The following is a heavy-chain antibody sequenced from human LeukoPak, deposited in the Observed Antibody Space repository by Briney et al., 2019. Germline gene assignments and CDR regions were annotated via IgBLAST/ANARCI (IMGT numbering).Heavy chain of an antibody. CDR1: GFTFASSA. Sequence: TSVKVSCKASGFTFASSAVQWVRQARGQRLEWIGWIVVGSANTNYAQKFQERVTITRDMSTGTAYMELSSLRSEDTAVYYCAAFDAGDCGGDCPYFSFPWGQGTLVTVSS. D-gene: IGHD2-21*02. V-gene: IGHV1-58*01. CDR3: AAFDAGDCGGDCPYFSFP. J-gene: IGHJ5*02. CDR2: IVVGSANT.